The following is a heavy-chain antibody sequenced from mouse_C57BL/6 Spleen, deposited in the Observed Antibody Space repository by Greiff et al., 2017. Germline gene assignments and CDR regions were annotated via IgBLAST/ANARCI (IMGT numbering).Heavy chain of an antibody. CDR2: IYPGDGDT. CDR3: ARGRVLEGYFDY. Sequence: VQLQQSGAELVKPGASVKISCKASGYAFSSYWMNWVKQRPGKGLEWIGPIYPGDGDTNSNGKFKGKATLTADKSSSTAYMQLSSLTSEDSAVDVSARGRVLEGYFDYWGQGTTRTVSS. CDR1: GYAFSSYW. J-gene: IGHJ2*01. V-gene: IGHV1-80*01.